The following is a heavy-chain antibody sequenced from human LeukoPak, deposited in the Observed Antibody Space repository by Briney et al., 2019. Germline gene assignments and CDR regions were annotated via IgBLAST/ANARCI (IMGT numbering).Heavy chain of an antibody. CDR1: GGSISSYY. Sequence: SETLSLTCTVSGGSISSYYWSWIRQPPGKGLEWIGHIYTSGSTNYNPSLKSRVTISVDTSKNQFSLKLSSVTAADTAVYYCARFVVVVAARYNWFDPWGQGTLVTVSS. J-gene: IGHJ5*02. D-gene: IGHD2-15*01. CDR2: IYTSGST. V-gene: IGHV4-4*09. CDR3: ARFVVVVAARYNWFDP.